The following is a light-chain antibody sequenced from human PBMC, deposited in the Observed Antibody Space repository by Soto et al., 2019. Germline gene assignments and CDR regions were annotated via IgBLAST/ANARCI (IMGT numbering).Light chain of an antibody. CDR3: QVWDSSSDHVV. Sequence: SCELTQPPSVSVAPGQTARITCGGNNIGGKSVHWYQQKPGQAPVLVVNDVSDRPSGIPERFSGSKSGNTATLTISRVEAGDEADYYCQVWDSSSDHVVFGGGTQLTVL. CDR1: NIGGKS. J-gene: IGLJ3*02. V-gene: IGLV3-21*02. CDR2: DVS.